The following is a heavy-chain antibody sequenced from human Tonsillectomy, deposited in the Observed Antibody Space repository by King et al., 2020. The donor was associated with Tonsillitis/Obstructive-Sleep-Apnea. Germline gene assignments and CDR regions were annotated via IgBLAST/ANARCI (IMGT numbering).Heavy chain of an antibody. CDR1: GGSISSGGYS. D-gene: IGHD4-17*01. CDR3: ASFNDYGDYFDY. CDR2: IHHSGST. J-gene: IGHJ4*02. Sequence: LQLQESGSGLVKPSQTLSLTCAVSGGSISSGGYSWSWIRQPPGKGLEWIGYIHHSGSTYYNPSLKSRVTISVDRSKNQFSLKLSSVTAADTAVYYCASFNDYGDYFDYWGQGTLVTVSS. V-gene: IGHV4-30-2*01.